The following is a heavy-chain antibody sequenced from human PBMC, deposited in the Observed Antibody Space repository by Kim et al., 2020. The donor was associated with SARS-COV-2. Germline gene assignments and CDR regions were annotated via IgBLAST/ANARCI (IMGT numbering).Heavy chain of an antibody. CDR1: GFTFSSYY. CDR2: ISRNSNAK. J-gene: IGHJ3*02. CDR3: ASEGVFYNSKNAAFDI. Sequence: GGSLRLSCAASGFTFSSYYMNWVRQAPGKGLEWVSYISRNSNAKYYIDSVKGRFTISRDNAKNSLYLQMNSLRAEDTAVYYCASEGVFYNSKNAAFDIWGQGTMVTVSS. D-gene: IGHD1-1*01. V-gene: IGHV3-48*04.